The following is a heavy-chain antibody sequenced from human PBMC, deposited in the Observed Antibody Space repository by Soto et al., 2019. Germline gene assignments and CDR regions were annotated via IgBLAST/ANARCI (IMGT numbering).Heavy chain of an antibody. CDR1: GFTFSSYG. D-gene: IGHD3-10*01. Sequence: GGSLRLSCAASGFTFSSYGMHWVRQAPGKGLEWVAVISYDGSNKYYADSVKGRFTISRDNSKNTLYLQMNSLRAEDTAVYYCAKDSCPVLLCVFDYWGQGTLVTVSS. V-gene: IGHV3-30*18. CDR2: ISYDGSNK. CDR3: AKDSCPVLLCVFDY. J-gene: IGHJ4*02.